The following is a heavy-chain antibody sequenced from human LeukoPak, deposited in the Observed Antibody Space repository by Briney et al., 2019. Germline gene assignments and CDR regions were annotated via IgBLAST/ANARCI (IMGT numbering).Heavy chain of an antibody. CDR1: GDSVSSNSAA. Sequence: SQTLSLTCAISGDSVSSNSAAWNWIRQSPSRGLEWLGRTYYRSKWYNDYAVSVKSRITINPDTSKNQFSLQLNSVTPEDTAAYYCAREVVVPAAMGYYYYYGMDVWGQGTTVTVSS. J-gene: IGHJ6*02. CDR2: TYYRSKWYN. D-gene: IGHD2-2*01. CDR3: AREVVVPAAMGYYYYYGMDV. V-gene: IGHV6-1*01.